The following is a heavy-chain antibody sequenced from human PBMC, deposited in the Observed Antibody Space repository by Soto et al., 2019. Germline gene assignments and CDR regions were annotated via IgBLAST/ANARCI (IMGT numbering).Heavy chain of an antibody. D-gene: IGHD6-6*01. Sequence: QVQLVESGGGVVQPGRSLRLFCAASGFTFSSYAMHWVRQAPGKGLEWVAVISYDGSNKYYADSVKGRFTISRDNSKNTLYLQMNSLRAEDTAVYYCATTEYSSSSFGDYWGQGTLVTVSS. V-gene: IGHV3-30-3*01. CDR1: GFTFSSYA. CDR2: ISYDGSNK. J-gene: IGHJ4*02. CDR3: ATTEYSSSSFGDY.